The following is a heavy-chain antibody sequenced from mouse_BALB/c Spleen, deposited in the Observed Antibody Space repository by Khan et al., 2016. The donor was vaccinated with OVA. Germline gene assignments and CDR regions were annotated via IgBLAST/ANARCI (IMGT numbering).Heavy chain of an antibody. D-gene: IGHD1-1*01. Sequence: EVELVESGGDLVKPGGSLKLPCAASGFTFSTYGMSWVRQPPDKRMEGVATYSTGGSYTYYPDSVKGRFTISRDNAKNTLYLQMSCLKSADTAMFYCTRLAYYYDSEGFAYGGQGTLVTVSA. V-gene: IGHV5-6*01. CDR2: YSTGGSYT. CDR1: GFTFSTYG. CDR3: TRLAYYYDSEGFAY. J-gene: IGHJ3*01.